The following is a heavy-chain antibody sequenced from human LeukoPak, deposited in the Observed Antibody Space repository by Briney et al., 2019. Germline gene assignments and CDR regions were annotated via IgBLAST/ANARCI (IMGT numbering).Heavy chain of an antibody. CDR1: GGSISSYY. CDR3: ASGLNRHPTYY. V-gene: IGHV4-4*07. Sequence: SETLSLTCTVSGGSISSYYWSWIRQPAGKGLEWIGRIYTSGSTNYNPSLKSRVTMSVDTSKNQFSLKLSSVTAADPAVYYCASGLNRHPTYYWGQGTLVTVSS. CDR2: IYTSGST. J-gene: IGHJ4*02. D-gene: IGHD2/OR15-2a*01.